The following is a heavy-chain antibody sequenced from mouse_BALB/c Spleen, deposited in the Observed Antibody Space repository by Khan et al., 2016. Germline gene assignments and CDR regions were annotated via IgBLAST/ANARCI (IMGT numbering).Heavy chain of an antibody. CDR2: IHYSGST. J-gene: IGHJ2*01. CDR1: GYSISSGYS. CDR3: TRGDYYGSGY. Sequence: EVQLQESGPDLVKPSQSLSLTCTVTGYSISSGYSWHWIRQFPGNKLEWMAYIHYSGSTNYNPSLKSRISITRDTSKNQFFLQLISVTTEDTAPYYSTRGDYYGSGYWGQGTTLTVSS. V-gene: IGHV3-1*02. D-gene: IGHD1-1*01.